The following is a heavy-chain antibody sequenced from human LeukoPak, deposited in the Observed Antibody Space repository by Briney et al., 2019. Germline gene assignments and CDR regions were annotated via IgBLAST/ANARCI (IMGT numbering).Heavy chain of an antibody. J-gene: IGHJ4*02. CDR1: GGSISSYY. Sequence: PSETLSLTCTVSGGSISSYYWSWIRQPPGKGLEGIGYIYYSGSTNYNPSLKSRVTISVATSKNPFSLKLSSVTAADTAVYYCARDNSSDSIYPFFDYWGQGTLVTVSS. V-gene: IGHV4-59*12. CDR2: IYYSGST. D-gene: IGHD3-22*01. CDR3: ARDNSSDSIYPFFDY.